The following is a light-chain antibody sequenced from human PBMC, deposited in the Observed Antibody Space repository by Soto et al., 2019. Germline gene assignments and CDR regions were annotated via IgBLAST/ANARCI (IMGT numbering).Light chain of an antibody. CDR3: QQYYSYLLT. V-gene: IGKV1-8*01. Sequence: RMTQSPSSLSAPTGDRVTITFRSSQGISSYLAWYQQKPGKAPKLLIDAASTLQSGVPSRFSGSGSGTDFTLTISCLQYEDFATYYCQQYYSYLLTFGGGTNVDIK. CDR1: QGISSY. CDR2: AAS. J-gene: IGKJ4*01.